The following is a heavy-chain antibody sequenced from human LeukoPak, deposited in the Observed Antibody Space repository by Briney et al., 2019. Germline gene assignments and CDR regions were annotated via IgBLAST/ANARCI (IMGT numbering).Heavy chain of an antibody. J-gene: IGHJ5*02. CDR2: ISGSGGST. D-gene: IGHD1-7*01. Sequence: GGSLILSCAGSGFTFKTNTLTWVRQAPGKRPEWLSAISGSGGSTYYADSVRGRFTISRDNSKNTLYLQMTSVRAEDTAVYYCAKSITGTTVGDWFDRWGQGTLVTVSS. V-gene: IGHV3-23*01. CDR3: AKSITGTTVGDWFDR. CDR1: GFTFKTNT.